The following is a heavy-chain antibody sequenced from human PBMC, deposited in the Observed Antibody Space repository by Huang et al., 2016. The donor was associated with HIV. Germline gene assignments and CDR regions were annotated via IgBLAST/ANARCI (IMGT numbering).Heavy chain of an antibody. D-gene: IGHD3-22*01. CDR2: IMPIFGTA. CDR3: ARARGYYDSSVSYYFDY. V-gene: IGHV1-69*13. CDR1: GGTVSSYA. J-gene: IGHJ4*02. Sequence: QVQLVQSGAEVKKPGSSVKFSCKASGGTVSSYAISWVRQAPGQGREWKGMIMPIFGTANYAQKVQGRGTITADEATSTAYMERSSLRSEDTAVYYCARARGYYDSSVSYYFDYWGQGTLVTVSS.